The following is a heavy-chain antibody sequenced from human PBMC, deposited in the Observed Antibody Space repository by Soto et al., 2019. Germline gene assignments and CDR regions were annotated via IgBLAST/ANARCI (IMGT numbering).Heavy chain of an antibody. CDR1: GFTFSNYW. CDR2: INSDGSVS. J-gene: IGHJ6*03. CDR3: ARGDCVGGTCYSLAGSFYYYLDV. V-gene: IGHV3-74*01. Sequence: EVQLVESGGGLVQPGGSLRLSCAASGFTFSNYWMYWVRQAPGKGLVWVSRINSDGSVSSYADSVKGRLTISSDNVKNPLYLQLDSLRAEYTAVYYCARGDCVGGTCYSLAGSFYYYLDVGGKGTTVNVFS. D-gene: IGHD2-15*01.